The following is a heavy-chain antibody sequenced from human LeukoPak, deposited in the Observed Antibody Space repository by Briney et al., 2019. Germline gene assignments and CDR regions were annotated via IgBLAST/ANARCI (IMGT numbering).Heavy chain of an antibody. Sequence: GASVKVSCKASGYTFTSYYMHWVRQAPGQGLEWMGIINPSGGSTSYAQKFQGRLTMTRDTSTSTVYMELSSLRSEDTAVYYCASTPRGYYGGKGYYFDYWGQGTLVTVSS. D-gene: IGHD4-23*01. CDR3: ASTPRGYYGGKGYYFDY. CDR2: INPSGGST. V-gene: IGHV1-46*01. CDR1: GYTFTSYY. J-gene: IGHJ4*02.